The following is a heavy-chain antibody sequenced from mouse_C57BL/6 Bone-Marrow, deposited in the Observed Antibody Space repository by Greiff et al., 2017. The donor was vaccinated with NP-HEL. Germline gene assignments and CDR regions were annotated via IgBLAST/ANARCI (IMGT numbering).Heavy chain of an antibody. J-gene: IGHJ1*03. D-gene: IGHD1-1*01. CDR3: ARGRGYYGSSWYFDG. CDR1: GFTFSDYY. Sequence: EVKLMESEGGLVQPGSSMKLSCTASGFTFSDYYMAWVRQVPEKGLEWVANINYDGSSTYYLDSLKSRFIISSDNAKNILYLQMSSLKSEDTATYYCARGRGYYGSSWYFDGWGTGTTVTVSS. CDR2: INYDGSST. V-gene: IGHV5-16*01.